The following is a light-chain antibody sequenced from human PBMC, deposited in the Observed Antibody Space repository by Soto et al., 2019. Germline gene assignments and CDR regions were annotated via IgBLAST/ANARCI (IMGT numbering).Light chain of an antibody. CDR3: QQYGSSPPLT. CDR2: GAT. CDR1: QSVSRTN. V-gene: IGKV3-20*01. J-gene: IGKJ4*01. Sequence: EIVLTQSPGTLSLSPGERATLSCRASQSVSRTNLAWYQQKPGQAPRLLIYGATSRATGIPDRFSGSGSGTEFTLPISRLEPEDFAVYYCQQYGSSPPLTFGGGTKVEIK.